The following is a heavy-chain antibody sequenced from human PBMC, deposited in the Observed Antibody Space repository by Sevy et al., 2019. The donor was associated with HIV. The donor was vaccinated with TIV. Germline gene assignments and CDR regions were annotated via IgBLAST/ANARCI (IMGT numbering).Heavy chain of an antibody. CDR3: ARDSTTRPGVLDY. J-gene: IGHJ4*02. Sequence: SETLSLTCSVSGGSISSYFWTWVRQSPGKGLEWIGNIYFTGNTDYSPSLKSRVTLSLDTSKRQFSLTLKSVTAADTAIYFCARDSTTRPGVLDYWGQGTLVTVSS. CDR1: GGSISSYF. V-gene: IGHV4-59*01. D-gene: IGHD1-1*01. CDR2: IYFTGNT.